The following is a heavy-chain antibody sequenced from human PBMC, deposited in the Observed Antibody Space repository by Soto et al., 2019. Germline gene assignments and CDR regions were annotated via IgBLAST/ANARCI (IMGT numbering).Heavy chain of an antibody. D-gene: IGHD7-27*01. CDR1: GFTFSSYG. V-gene: IGHV3-30*03. J-gene: IGHJ3*02. CDR2: ISYDGSNK. CDR3: ARALGYAFDI. Sequence: PGWSLGLSCAASGFTFSSYGMHWVRQAPGKGLQWVAVISYDGSNKHYANSVKGRFTISRDNSKNTLYLQMGSLRAEDMAVYYCARALGYAFDIWGQGTMVTVSS.